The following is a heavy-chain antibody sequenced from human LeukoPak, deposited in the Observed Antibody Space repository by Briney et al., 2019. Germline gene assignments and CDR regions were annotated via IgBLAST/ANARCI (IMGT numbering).Heavy chain of an antibody. CDR3: ARLYYDSSGYYQICYFDS. CDR2: IYYSGCT. Sequence: PSETLSLTCTVSGGSISSSIYYWGWIRQPPGKGLEWIGRIYYSGCTDYNPSPKSRVTISVDTSKNQFSLNLSSVTAADTAVYYCARLYYDSSGYYQICYFDSWGQGTLVTVSS. D-gene: IGHD3-22*01. J-gene: IGHJ4*02. CDR1: GGSISSSIYY. V-gene: IGHV4-39*01.